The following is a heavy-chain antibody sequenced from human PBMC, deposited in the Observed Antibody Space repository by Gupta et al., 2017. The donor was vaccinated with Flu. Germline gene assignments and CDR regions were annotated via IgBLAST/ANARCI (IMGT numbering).Heavy chain of an antibody. CDR3: AKASSSGWYRLVY. V-gene: IGHV3-23*01. CDR1: SSYA. D-gene: IGHD6-19*01. Sequence: SSYAMSWVRQAPGKGLEWVSAISGSGGSTYYADSVKGRFTISRDNSKNTLYLQMNSLRAEDTAVYYCAKASSSGWYRLVYWGQGTLVTVSS. J-gene: IGHJ4*02. CDR2: ISGSGGST.